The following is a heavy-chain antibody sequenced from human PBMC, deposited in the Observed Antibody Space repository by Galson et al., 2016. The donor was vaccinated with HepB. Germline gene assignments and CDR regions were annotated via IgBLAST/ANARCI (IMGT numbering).Heavy chain of an antibody. CDR3: ARETHGRPFFY. V-gene: IGHV4-61*08. CDR1: GDSVTSGGYY. D-gene: IGHD3-3*02. J-gene: IGHJ4*02. Sequence: SETLSLTCNVSGDSVTSGGYYWTWIRQPPGKGLEWIGFISYSGNINYNPSLKSRVTISRDTSKNLFSLKLSPVTAADPAVYYCARETHGRPFFYWGQGTLVTVSS. CDR2: ISYSGNI.